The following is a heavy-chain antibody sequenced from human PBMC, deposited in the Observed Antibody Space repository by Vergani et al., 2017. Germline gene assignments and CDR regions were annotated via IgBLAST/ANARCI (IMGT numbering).Heavy chain of an antibody. V-gene: IGHV4-31*03. CDR2: IYSTGST. J-gene: IGHJ4*02. CDR3: TRMGGYDEGDAFRIGYFDS. Sequence: QVQLQESGPGLVKPSQSLSLTCSVSGDSISSGVYYWNWLRQHPGKGLEWIGYIYSTGSTHHNPSLRRRINMSVDTSKNQFSLKLKSVTAADTAMYYCTRMGGYDEGDAFRIGYFDSWGPGSLVTVSS. CDR1: GDSISSGVYY. D-gene: IGHD3-22*01.